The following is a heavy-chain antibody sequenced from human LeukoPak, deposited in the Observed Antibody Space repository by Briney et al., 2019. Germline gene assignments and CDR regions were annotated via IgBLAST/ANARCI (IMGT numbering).Heavy chain of an antibody. D-gene: IGHD6-13*01. Sequence: PSETLSLTCTVSGDSISSGGYYWSWIRQHPGEGLEWIGNIYYSGSTYYNPSLKSRVTLSVDTSKNQFSLKLNSVTAADTAVYYCARRGIAAAVYFDYWGQGTLVTVS. V-gene: IGHV4-31*03. CDR1: GDSISSGGYY. J-gene: IGHJ4*02. CDR3: ARRGIAAAVYFDY. CDR2: IYYSGST.